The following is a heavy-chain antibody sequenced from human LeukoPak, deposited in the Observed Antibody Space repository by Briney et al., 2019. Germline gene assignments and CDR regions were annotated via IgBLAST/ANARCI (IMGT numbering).Heavy chain of an antibody. V-gene: IGHV3-53*01. CDR2: IFNGGST. Sequence: PGGSLRLSCAASGFAVSSNHMNWVRQAPGKGLEWVSVIFNGGSTYYADSVKGRLTISRDNSKNTLYLQMNSLRAEDTAVYYCATSIVGLTYDEHFQHWGQGTLVTVSS. CDR3: ATSIVGLTYDEHFQH. CDR1: GFAVSSNH. J-gene: IGHJ1*01. D-gene: IGHD1-26*01.